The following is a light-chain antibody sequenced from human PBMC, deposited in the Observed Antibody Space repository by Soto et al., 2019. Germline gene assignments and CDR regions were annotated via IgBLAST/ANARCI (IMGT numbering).Light chain of an antibody. Sequence: DILMTQSPYTLSASVGDRVTLTCRASQSVLSWLAWYQQKPGKAPKLLIYKASSLESGVPSRFSGSGSGTEFTLTISSLQPDDFATYYCQQFNSYPITFGQGTRLEI. J-gene: IGKJ5*01. CDR2: KAS. CDR1: QSVLSW. CDR3: QQFNSYPIT. V-gene: IGKV1-5*03.